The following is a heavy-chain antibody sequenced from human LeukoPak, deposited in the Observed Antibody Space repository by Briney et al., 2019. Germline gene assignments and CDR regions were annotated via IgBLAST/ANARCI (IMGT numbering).Heavy chain of an antibody. J-gene: IGHJ4*02. CDR2: ISGDAGKK. CDR3: XXXVGGAMFDY. CDR1: YG. V-gene: IGHV3-23*01. Sequence: YGXRGVRQAPGKGVXGGSTISGDAGKKHYPDSVKGRFTISRXXXKNTLHMKMNALREDDRAIYYXXXXVGGAMFDYWGQGTLVTVSS. D-gene: IGHD3-10*01.